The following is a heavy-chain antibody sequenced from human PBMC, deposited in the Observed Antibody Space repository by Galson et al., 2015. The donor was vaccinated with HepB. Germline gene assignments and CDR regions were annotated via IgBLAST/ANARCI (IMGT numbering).Heavy chain of an antibody. V-gene: IGHV1-24*01. J-gene: IGHJ4*02. CDR3: ATGGGYSGYDLHKY. D-gene: IGHD5-12*01. Sequence: SVKVSCKVSGYTLTELSMHWVRQAPGKGLEWMGGFDPEDGETIYAQKFQGRVTMTEDTSTDTAYMEPSSLRSEDTAVYYCATGGGYSGYDLHKYWGQGTLVTVSS. CDR1: GYTLTELS. CDR2: FDPEDGET.